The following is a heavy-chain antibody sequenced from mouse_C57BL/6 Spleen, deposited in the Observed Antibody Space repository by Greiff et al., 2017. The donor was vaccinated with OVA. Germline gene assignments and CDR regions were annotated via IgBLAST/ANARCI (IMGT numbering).Heavy chain of an antibody. J-gene: IGHJ2*01. CDR2: IWTGGGT. CDR1: GFSLTSYA. Sequence: VHLVESGPGLVAPSQSLSITCTVSGFSLTSYAISWVRQPPGKGLEWLGVIWTGGGTNYNSALKSRLSISKDNSKSQVFLKMNSLQTDDTARYYCARNSYYDYDEDCFDYWGQGTTLTVSS. V-gene: IGHV2-9-1*01. D-gene: IGHD2-4*01. CDR3: ARNSYYDYDEDCFDY.